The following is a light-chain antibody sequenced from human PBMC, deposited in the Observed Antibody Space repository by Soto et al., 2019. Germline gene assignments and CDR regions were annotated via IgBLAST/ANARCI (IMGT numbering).Light chain of an antibody. Sequence: IQMTQSPSTLSASLGDRVTITCRARQSISSWLAWYQQKPGKAPKLLIYDASSLESGVPSRFSGSVSGTEFTLTISSLQPDDFATYYCQQYKSYSTFGQGTKVDI. J-gene: IGKJ1*01. CDR2: DAS. V-gene: IGKV1-5*01. CDR3: QQYKSYST. CDR1: QSISSW.